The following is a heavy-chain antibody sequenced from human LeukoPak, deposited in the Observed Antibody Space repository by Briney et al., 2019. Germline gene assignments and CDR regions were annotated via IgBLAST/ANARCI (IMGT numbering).Heavy chain of an antibody. CDR1: AGSISTYY. V-gene: IGHV4-59*08. J-gene: IGHJ4*02. CDR2: INYSGTT. Sequence: PSETLSLTCTDSAGSISTYYWNWIRQPPGKGLEWIGYINYSGTTSYNPSLKSRVYTSVDTSNKQFSLRLTSVTAADTAVYYCARSPPLYGDYAQFYFDYWGQGALVTVSS. CDR3: ARSPPLYGDYAQFYFDY. D-gene: IGHD4-17*01.